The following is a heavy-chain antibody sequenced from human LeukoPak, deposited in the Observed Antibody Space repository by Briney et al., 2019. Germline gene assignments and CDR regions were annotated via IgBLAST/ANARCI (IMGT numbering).Heavy chain of an antibody. J-gene: IGHJ3*02. Sequence: GGSLRLSCAASGFTFSSYDMHWVRQATGKGLEWVSAIGTAGDTYYPGSVKGRFTISRENAKNSLYLQMNSLRAGDTAVYYCARASGYSSSPYAFDIWGQGTMVTVSS. CDR1: GFTFSSYD. D-gene: IGHD6-13*01. CDR3: ARASGYSSSPYAFDI. V-gene: IGHV3-13*01. CDR2: IGTAGDT.